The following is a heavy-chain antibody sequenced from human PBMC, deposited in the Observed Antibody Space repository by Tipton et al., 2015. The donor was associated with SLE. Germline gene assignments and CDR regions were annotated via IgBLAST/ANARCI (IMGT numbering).Heavy chain of an antibody. Sequence: TLSLTCTVSGDSVKSRYWIWVRQPAGRGLEWLAYRFHDGNINYNHSLKTRLTMSVDTSRDQFYLKLTSVTAADTAVYYCANLFDSGSYETLGSDYSGMDVWGQGTTVTVSS. CDR1: GDSVKSRY. CDR2: RFHDGNI. V-gene: IGHV4-59*02. J-gene: IGHJ6*02. D-gene: IGHD1-26*01. CDR3: ANLFDSGSYETLGSDYSGMDV.